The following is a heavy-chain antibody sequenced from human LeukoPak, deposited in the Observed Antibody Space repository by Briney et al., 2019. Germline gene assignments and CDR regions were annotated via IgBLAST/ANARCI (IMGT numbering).Heavy chain of an antibody. D-gene: IGHD5-12*01. CDR1: GFTFNSYD. CDR2: ISASGGRT. J-gene: IGHJ4*02. V-gene: IGHV3-23*01. CDR3: ARFIVAPYYFDY. Sequence: PGGSLRLSCAASGFTFNSYDMSWVRQAPGKGLEWVSGISASGGRTYYADSVKGRFTISRDNSKNMLSLQMNSLRVEDTAVYYCARFIVAPYYFDYWGQGTLVTVSS.